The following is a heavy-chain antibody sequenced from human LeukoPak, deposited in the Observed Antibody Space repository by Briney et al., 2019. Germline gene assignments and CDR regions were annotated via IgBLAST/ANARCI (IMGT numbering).Heavy chain of an antibody. Sequence: GGSLRLSCAASGFTFSSYAMSWVRQAPGKGLEWVSAISGSGGSTYYADSVKGRFTISRDNSKNTLYLQMNSLRAEDTAVYYCARVPITPYYYGSGSHGGYFDYWGQGTLVTASS. CDR1: GFTFSSYA. CDR2: ISGSGGST. V-gene: IGHV3-23*01. D-gene: IGHD3-10*01. CDR3: ARVPITPYYYGSGSHGGYFDY. J-gene: IGHJ4*02.